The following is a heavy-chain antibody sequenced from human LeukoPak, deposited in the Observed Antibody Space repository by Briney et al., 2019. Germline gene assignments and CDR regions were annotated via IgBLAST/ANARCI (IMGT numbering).Heavy chain of an antibody. D-gene: IGHD3-3*01. Sequence: SETLSLTCTVSGGSISSGDCYWSWIRQPPGKGLEWIGYIYYSGTNYYNPSLKSRVTISVDTSKNQFSLKLSSVTAADTAMYYCARDSVPNDFWSGYLDYCGQGTLVTVSS. V-gene: IGHV4-30-4*08. CDR1: GGSISSGDCY. J-gene: IGHJ4*02. CDR2: IYYSGTN. CDR3: ARDSVPNDFWSGYLDY.